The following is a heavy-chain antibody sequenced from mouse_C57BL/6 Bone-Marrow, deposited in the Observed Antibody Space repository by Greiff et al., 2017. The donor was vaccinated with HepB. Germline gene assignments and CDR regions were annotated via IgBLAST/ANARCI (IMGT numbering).Heavy chain of an antibody. J-gene: IGHJ4*01. V-gene: IGHV1-69*01. D-gene: IGHD4-1*02. CDR3: ASSNWDDYAIDY. CDR1: GYTFTSYW. CDR2: IDPSDSYT. Sequence: QVQLQQPGAELVMPGASVKLSCKASGYTFTSYWMHWVKQRPGQGLEWIGEIDPSDSYTNYNRKFKGKSTFTVDKSSSTAYMQLNSLTSSDSAVYYCASSNWDDYAIDYWGQGTAVTVSS.